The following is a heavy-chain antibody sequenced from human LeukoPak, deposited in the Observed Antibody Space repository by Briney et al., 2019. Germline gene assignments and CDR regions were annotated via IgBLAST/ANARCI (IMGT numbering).Heavy chain of an antibody. CDR1: GFTFSS. CDR3: AKRAVTFDY. CDR2: LTDSGTDINT. J-gene: IGHJ4*02. V-gene: IGHV3-23*01. D-gene: IGHD4-17*01. Sequence: GGSLRLSCAASGFTFSSMSWVRQAPGKGLEWVSALTDSGTDINTYYADSVKGRFTISRDSSKNTLYLQMNSLRTEDTAIYYCAKRAVTFDYWGQGTLVTVSS.